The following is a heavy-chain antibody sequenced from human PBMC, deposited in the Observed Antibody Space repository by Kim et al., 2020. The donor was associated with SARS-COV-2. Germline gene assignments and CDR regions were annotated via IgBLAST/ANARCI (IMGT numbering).Heavy chain of an antibody. CDR1: GFTFSSYS. J-gene: IGHJ3*02. CDR2: ISSSSSYI. V-gene: IGHV3-21*01. Sequence: GGSLRLSCAASGFTFSSYSMNWVRQAPGKGLEWVSSISSSSSYIYYADSVKGRFTISRDNAKNSLYLQMNSLRAEDTAVYYCARDFSPGLHDAFDIWGQGTMVTVSS. CDR3: ARDFSPGLHDAFDI.